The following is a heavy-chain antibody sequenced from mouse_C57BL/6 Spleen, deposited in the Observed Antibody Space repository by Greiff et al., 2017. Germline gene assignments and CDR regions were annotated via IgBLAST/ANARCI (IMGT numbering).Heavy chain of an antibody. J-gene: IGHJ1*03. CDR1: GYTFTSYD. CDR3: AITRKGYFDV. D-gene: IGHD1-1*01. Sequence: VQRVESGPELVKPGASVKLSYKASGYTFTSYDINWVKQRPGQGLEWIGWIYPRDGSTKYNEKFKGKATLTVDTSSSTAYMEVHSLTSEDSAVYFCAITRKGYFDVWGTGTTVTVS. CDR2: IYPRDGST. V-gene: IGHV1-85*01.